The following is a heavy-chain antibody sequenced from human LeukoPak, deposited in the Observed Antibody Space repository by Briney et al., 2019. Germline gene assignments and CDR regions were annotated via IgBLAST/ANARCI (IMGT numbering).Heavy chain of an antibody. CDR3: AKGSEPRINWYLLDY. J-gene: IGHJ4*02. Sequence: GGSLRLSCAASGFTFSSLAMKWVRQAPGQGLEWVSGISDSGDATHYADSVKGRFTISRDNSKNTLFLQVNSLRAEDTAVYYCAKGSEPRINWYLLDYCGQGTLVTVSS. V-gene: IGHV3-23*01. CDR2: ISDSGDAT. CDR1: GFTFSSLA. D-gene: IGHD1-1*01.